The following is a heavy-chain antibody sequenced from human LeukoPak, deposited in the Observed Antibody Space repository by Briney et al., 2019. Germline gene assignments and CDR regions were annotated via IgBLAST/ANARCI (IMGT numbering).Heavy chain of an antibody. Sequence: ASVKVPCKASGYTFTSYGISWVRQAPGQGLEWMAWISGYNGNTNCAQKFQGRVTMTTDTSTSTAYMEVRSLRSDDTAVYYCARDERSSCRGDSCYYFDYWGQGTLVTVSP. J-gene: IGHJ4*02. CDR2: ISGYNGNT. CDR3: ARDERSSCRGDSCYYFDY. V-gene: IGHV1-18*01. D-gene: IGHD2-15*01. CDR1: GYTFTSYG.